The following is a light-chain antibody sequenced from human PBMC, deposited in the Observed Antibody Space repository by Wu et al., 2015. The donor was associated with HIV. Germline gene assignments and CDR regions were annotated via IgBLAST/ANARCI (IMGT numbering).Light chain of an antibody. V-gene: IGKV1-9*01. J-gene: IGKJ2*01. CDR3: QQLNSYPRT. CDR2: AAS. CDR1: GISSX. Sequence: GDRVTTHFXGQSGISSXLAWYQQKPTGKPLTLLIYAASEFAKWGPSRFSGSGSGTEFTLTISSLQPEDFATYYCQQLNSYPRTFGQGTKLEIK.